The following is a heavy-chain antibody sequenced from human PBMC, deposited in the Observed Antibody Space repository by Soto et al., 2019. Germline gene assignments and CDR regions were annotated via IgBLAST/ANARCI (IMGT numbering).Heavy chain of an antibody. CDR2: ISAYNGNT. V-gene: IGHV1-18*01. CDR1: GYTFTSYG. CDR3: ARVTYYDFWSGYSSGYYFDY. J-gene: IGHJ4*02. Sequence: QVQLVQSGAEVKKPGASVKVSCKASGYTFTSYGISWVRQAPGQGLEWMGWISAYNGNTNYAQKLQGRVTMTTDTSTSTAYMELRSLRSDDTAVYYCARVTYYDFWSGYSSGYYFDYWGQGTLVTVSS. D-gene: IGHD3-3*01.